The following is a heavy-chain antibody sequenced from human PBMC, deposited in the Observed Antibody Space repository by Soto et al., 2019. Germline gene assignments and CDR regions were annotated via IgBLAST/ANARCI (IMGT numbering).Heavy chain of an antibody. CDR3: ASGYCSSTSCYNPLDY. V-gene: IGHV4-59*01. CDR1: GGSISSYY. CDR2: IYYSGST. J-gene: IGHJ4*02. Sequence: PSETLSLTCTVSGGSISSYYWSWIRQPPGKGLEWIGYIYYSGSTNYNPSLKSRVTISVDTSKNQFSLKLSSVTAADTAVYYCASGYCSSTSCYNPLDYWGQGTLVTV. D-gene: IGHD2-2*02.